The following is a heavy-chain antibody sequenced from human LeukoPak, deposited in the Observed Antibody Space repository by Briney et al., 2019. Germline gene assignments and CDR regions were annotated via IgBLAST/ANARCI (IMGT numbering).Heavy chain of an antibody. Sequence: SETLSLTCTVSGGSISSSSYYWGWIRQPPGKGLEWIGSIYYSGSTYYNPSLKSRVTISVDTSKNQFSLKLSSVTAADTAVYYCARRTNDAFDIWGQGTMATVSS. CDR3: ARRTNDAFDI. CDR2: IYYSGST. J-gene: IGHJ3*02. CDR1: GGSISSSSYY. V-gene: IGHV4-39*01. D-gene: IGHD1-14*01.